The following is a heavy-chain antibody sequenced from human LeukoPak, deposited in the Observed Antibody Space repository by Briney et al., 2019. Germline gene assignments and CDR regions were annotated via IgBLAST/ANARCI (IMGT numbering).Heavy chain of an antibody. J-gene: IGHJ6*03. Sequence: PSETLSLICTVSGGSISSGSYYWNWIRQPPGKGLEWIGEINHSGSTNYNPSLKSRVTISVDTSKNQFSLKLSSVTAADTAVYYCARGDSSYYYYYYMDVWGKGTTVTVSS. D-gene: IGHD3-22*01. CDR2: INHSGST. V-gene: IGHV4-39*07. CDR1: GGSISSGSYY. CDR3: ARGDSSYYYYYYMDV.